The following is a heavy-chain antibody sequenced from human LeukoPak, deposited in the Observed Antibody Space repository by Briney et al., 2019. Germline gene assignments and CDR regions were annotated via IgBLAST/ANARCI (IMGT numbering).Heavy chain of an antibody. CDR1: GFTFSSYW. D-gene: IGHD4-17*01. J-gene: IGHJ4*02. Sequence: GGSLRLSCAASGFTFSSYWMSWVRQAPGKGLEWVANIKQDGSEKYYVDSVKGRFTISRDNAKNSLYLQMNSLRAEDTALYYCAKDNDSYGDYLYYFDYWGQGTLVTVSS. V-gene: IGHV3-7*03. CDR2: IKQDGSEK. CDR3: AKDNDSYGDYLYYFDY.